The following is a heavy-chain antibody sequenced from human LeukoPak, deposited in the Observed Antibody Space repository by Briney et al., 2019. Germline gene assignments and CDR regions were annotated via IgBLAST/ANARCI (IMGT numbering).Heavy chain of an antibody. Sequence: PGGSLRLSCAASGFTFSDYYMSCIRQAPGKGLEWVSYISTSSSYTNYANSVKGRFTISRDNAKNSLYLQMNSLRAEDTAVYYCARDQGCSSTSCYSLFFHYWGQGTLVTVSS. CDR2: ISTSSSYT. V-gene: IGHV3-11*06. CDR1: GFTFSDYY. CDR3: ARDQGCSSTSCYSLFFHY. D-gene: IGHD2-2*01. J-gene: IGHJ4*02.